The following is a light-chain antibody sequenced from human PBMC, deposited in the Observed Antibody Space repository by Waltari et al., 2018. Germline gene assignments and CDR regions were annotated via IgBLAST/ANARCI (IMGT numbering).Light chain of an antibody. CDR1: QSVSRT. CDR3: QHYVRLPAT. Sequence: SCRASQSVSRTLALDQQRPGQAPRLLIYGASSRATGIPDRFSGGGSGTDFSLTISRLEPEDFAVYYCQHYVRLPATFGQGTKVEIK. CDR2: GAS. J-gene: IGKJ1*01. V-gene: IGKV3-20*01.